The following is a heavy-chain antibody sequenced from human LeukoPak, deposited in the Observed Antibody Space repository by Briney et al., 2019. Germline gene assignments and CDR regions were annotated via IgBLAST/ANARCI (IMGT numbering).Heavy chain of an antibody. J-gene: IGHJ4*02. V-gene: IGHV3-30*18. CDR3: AKDSGDRMGWWYYFDN. CDR1: GFSFSSYG. CDR2: ISSDGSNK. D-gene: IGHD2-15*01. Sequence: GRSLRLSCAASGFSFSSYGIHWVRQAPGKGLEWVAFISSDGSNKDYADSVKGRFTISRDNSKNTVSLHMNTLRVVDTAVYYCAKDSGDRMGWWYYFDNWGQGTLVTVSS.